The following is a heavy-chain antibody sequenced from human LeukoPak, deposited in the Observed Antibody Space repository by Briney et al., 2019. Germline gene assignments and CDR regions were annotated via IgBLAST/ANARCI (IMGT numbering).Heavy chain of an antibody. Sequence: ASVKVSCKASGYTFTSYAMNWVRQAPGQGLEWMGWINTNTGNPTYAQGFTGRFVFSLDTSVSTAYLQISSLKAEDTAVYYCARELAAAHRRNWFDPWGQGTLVTVSS. CDR3: ARELAAAHRRNWFDP. CDR1: GYTFTSYA. D-gene: IGHD6-13*01. V-gene: IGHV7-4-1*02. J-gene: IGHJ5*02. CDR2: INTNTGNP.